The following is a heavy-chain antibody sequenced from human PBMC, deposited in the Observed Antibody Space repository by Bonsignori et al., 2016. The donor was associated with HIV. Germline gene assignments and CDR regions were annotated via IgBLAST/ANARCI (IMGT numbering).Heavy chain of an antibody. J-gene: IGHJ4*02. Sequence: GGSLRLSCAASGFTFRSYPMNWVRQAPGKGLEWVATMSGLGGRNNRYYADFLKGRFTISRDDSRNMLFLQLDSLRADDTAVYYCAKGGGYGNFDYWGQGALVTVSS. V-gene: IGHV3-23*01. CDR3: AKGGGYGNFDY. D-gene: IGHD5-12*01. CDR1: GFTFRSYP. CDR2: MSGLGGRNNR.